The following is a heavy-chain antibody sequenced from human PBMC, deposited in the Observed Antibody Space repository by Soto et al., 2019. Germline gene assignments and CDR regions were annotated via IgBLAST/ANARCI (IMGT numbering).Heavy chain of an antibody. D-gene: IGHD3-10*01. CDR3: ARLSFTMVTSY. Sequence: SETLSLTCTVSGGSISSSSYYWGWIRQPPGKGLEWIGSIYYSGSTYYNPSLKSRVTISVDTSKNQFSLKLSSVTAADTAVYYCARLSFTMVTSYWGQGTLVTVSS. CDR1: GGSISSSSYY. CDR2: IYYSGST. J-gene: IGHJ4*02. V-gene: IGHV4-39*01.